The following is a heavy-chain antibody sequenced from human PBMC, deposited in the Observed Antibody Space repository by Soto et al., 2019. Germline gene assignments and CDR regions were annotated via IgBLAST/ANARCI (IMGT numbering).Heavy chain of an antibody. V-gene: IGHV1-8*01. CDR2: MNPNSGNT. Sequence: ASVKVSCKASGYTFTSYDINWVRQATGQGLEWMGWMNPNSGNTGYAQKLQGRVTMTRNTSISTAYMELSSLRSEDTAVYYCARGGSGSYYNYWYYYCYGMDVWGQGTTVTVSS. CDR1: GYTFTSYD. D-gene: IGHD3-10*01. CDR3: ARGGSGSYYNYWYYYCYGMDV. J-gene: IGHJ6*02.